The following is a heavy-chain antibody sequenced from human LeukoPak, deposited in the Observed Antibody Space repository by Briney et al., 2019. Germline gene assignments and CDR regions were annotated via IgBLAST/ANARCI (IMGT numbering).Heavy chain of an antibody. CDR1: GFTFSSYA. V-gene: IGHV3-23*01. Sequence: GGSLRLSCAASGFTFSSYAMSWVRQAPGKGLEWVSAISGSGGSTYYADSVKGRFTISRDNSKNTLYLQMNSLRAEDTAVYYCAKALRGYNWNDRSVYWGQGTLVTVSS. D-gene: IGHD1-1*01. CDR3: AKALRGYNWNDRSVY. CDR2: ISGSGGST. J-gene: IGHJ4*02.